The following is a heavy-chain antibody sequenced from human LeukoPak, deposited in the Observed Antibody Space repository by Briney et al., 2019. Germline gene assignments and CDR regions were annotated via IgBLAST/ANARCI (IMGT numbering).Heavy chain of an antibody. CDR1: GFNVSSNY. Sequence: GGSLRLSCVASGFNVSSNYISWVRQAPGKGLEWVSVIYNDGATYYADSVRDRSFMSRDNSKNTVFIQMSSLTAEDTAVYYCARLRGPPAGAIRSWGQGTLVTVSS. D-gene: IGHD2-2*01. J-gene: IGHJ5*02. CDR3: ARLRGPPAGAIRS. CDR2: IYNDGAT. V-gene: IGHV3-66*04.